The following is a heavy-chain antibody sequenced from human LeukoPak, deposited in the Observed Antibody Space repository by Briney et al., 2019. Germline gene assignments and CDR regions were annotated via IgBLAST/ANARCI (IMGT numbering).Heavy chain of an antibody. CDR3: AKARRSGTHYSDFDF. J-gene: IGHJ4*02. CDR2: ISGDGGTT. D-gene: IGHD1-26*01. V-gene: IGHV3-43*02. Sequence: GGSLRLSRAAAGFTFDEYAMYWVRQAPGKGLEWVSLISGDGGTTSYADSVKGRFTISRDNSENSLNLQMKSLRSEDTALYYCAKARRSGTHYSDFDFWGQGTLVTVSS. CDR1: GFTFDEYA.